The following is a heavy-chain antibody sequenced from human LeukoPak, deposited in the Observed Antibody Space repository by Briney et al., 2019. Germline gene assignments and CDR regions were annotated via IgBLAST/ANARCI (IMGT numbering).Heavy chain of an antibody. CDR3: ARDREEYCSGGSCTNFDY. J-gene: IGHJ4*02. D-gene: IGHD2-15*01. CDR2: IRYDGSNK. Sequence: GGSLRLSCAASGFTFSSYGMHWVRQAPGKGLEWVSFIRYDGSNKYYADSVKGRFTISRDNSKNTLYLQMNSLRDEDTAVYYCARDREEYCSGGSCTNFDYWGQGTLVTVSS. V-gene: IGHV3-30*02. CDR1: GFTFSSYG.